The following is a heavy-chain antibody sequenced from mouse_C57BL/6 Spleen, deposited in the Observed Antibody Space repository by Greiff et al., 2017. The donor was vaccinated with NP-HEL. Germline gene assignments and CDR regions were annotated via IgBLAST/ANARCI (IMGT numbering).Heavy chain of an antibody. V-gene: IGHV1-82*01. J-gene: IGHJ3*01. CDR3: ARWDDYDGFAY. CDR2: IYPGDGDT. CDR1: GYAFSSSW. D-gene: IGHD2-4*01. Sequence: QVQLQQSGPELVKPGASVKISCKASGYAFSSSWMNWVKQRPGKGLEWIGRIYPGDGDTNYNGKFKGKATRTADKSSSTAYMQLSSLTSEDSAVYFCARWDDYDGFAYWGHGTLVTVSA.